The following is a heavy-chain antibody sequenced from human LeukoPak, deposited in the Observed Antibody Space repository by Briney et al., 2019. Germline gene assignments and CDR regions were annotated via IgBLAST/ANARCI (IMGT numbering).Heavy chain of an antibody. V-gene: IGHV3-30*19. Sequence: GGSLRLSCAASGFTFSSYGMHWVRQAPGKGLEWVAVISYDGSNKYYADSVKGRFTISRDNSKNTLYLQMNSLRAEDTAVYYCARFSSGWNYYYYFDYWGQGTLVTVSS. CDR2: ISYDGSNK. CDR3: ARFSSGWNYYYYFDY. J-gene: IGHJ4*02. CDR1: GFTFSSYG. D-gene: IGHD6-19*01.